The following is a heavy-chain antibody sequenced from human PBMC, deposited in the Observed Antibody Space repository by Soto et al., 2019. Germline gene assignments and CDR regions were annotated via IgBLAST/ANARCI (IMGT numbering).Heavy chain of an antibody. CDR1: GESFSGHI. CDR3: ARGTMVRGIGAFDI. D-gene: IGHD3-10*01. J-gene: IGHJ3*02. V-gene: IGHV4-34*01. CDR2: INHSGSA. Sequence: SETLSLTCAVYGESFSGHIWTWIRQTPGKGLQWIGQINHSGSASYNPSLKSRVTISVHTSNSQFSLELSSVTAADTAVYHCARGTMVRGIGAFDIWGQGTMVTVSS.